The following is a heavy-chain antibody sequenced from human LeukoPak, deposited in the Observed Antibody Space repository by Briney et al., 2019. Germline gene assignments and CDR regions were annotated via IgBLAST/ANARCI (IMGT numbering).Heavy chain of an antibody. CDR2: IYPGDSDT. J-gene: IGHJ6*02. Sequence: GESLKISCKGSGYSFTSYWIGWVRQMPGKGLEWVGIIYPGDSDTRYSPSFQGQVTISADKSISTAYLQWSSLKASDTAMYYCASSGLAVTTERYYYYYGMDVWGQGTTVTVSS. CDR1: GYSFTSYW. CDR3: ASSGLAVTTERYYYYYGMDV. D-gene: IGHD4-17*01. V-gene: IGHV5-51*01.